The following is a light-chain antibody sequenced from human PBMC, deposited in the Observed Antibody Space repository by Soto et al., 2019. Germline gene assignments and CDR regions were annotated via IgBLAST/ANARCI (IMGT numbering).Light chain of an antibody. J-gene: IGLJ1*01. Sequence: QSALTQPASVSGSPGQSITISCTGTSSDVGSYNLVSWYQQHPGKAPKLIISEGSERPSGVSTRFSGSKSGNTASLTISGLQAEDEADYYCCSFASGSSYVFGTGTKVTVL. CDR1: SSDVGSYNL. CDR2: EGS. CDR3: CSFASGSSYV. V-gene: IGLV2-23*01.